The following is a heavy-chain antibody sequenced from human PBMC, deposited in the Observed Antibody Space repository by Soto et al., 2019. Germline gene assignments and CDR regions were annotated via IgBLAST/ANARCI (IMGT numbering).Heavy chain of an antibody. CDR2: IYHTGST. J-gene: IGHJ4*02. CDR1: GVSISSGGNF. D-gene: IGHD6-19*01. CDR3: ARAEFNRVWFPFDY. V-gene: IGHV4-30-2*05. Sequence: SETLSLTCSVSGVSISSGGNFWSLVRQPPGKAPEFMGYIYHTGSTYYNPSLQRRITMSLDLSKNQFSLRLTSVTAADTALYYCARAEFNRVWFPFDYWGQGTLVTVSS.